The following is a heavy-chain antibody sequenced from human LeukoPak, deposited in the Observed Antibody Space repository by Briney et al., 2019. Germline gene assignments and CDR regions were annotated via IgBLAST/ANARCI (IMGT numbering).Heavy chain of an antibody. D-gene: IGHD3/OR15-3a*01. V-gene: IGHV3-66*03. Sequence: PGGSLRLSCAVSGFRVSDYYMSWVRQAPGEGLEWVGLIRDSGEAFYADLARGRFAISRDESENTLYLQMNSLRVEDTAVYFCARDRAANQDWVEFDPWGQGTPVIVSS. J-gene: IGHJ5*02. CDR3: ARDRAANQDWVEFDP. CDR2: IRDSGEA. CDR1: GFRVSDYY.